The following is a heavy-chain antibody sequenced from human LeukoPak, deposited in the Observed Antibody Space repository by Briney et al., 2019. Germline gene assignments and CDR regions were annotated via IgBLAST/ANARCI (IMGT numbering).Heavy chain of an antibody. V-gene: IGHV3-66*01. CDR1: GISVSGNY. D-gene: IGHD3-9*01. CDR3: ARTYYDILTGYNPYFDY. Sequence: GGSLRLSCAASGISVSGNYMSRVRQAPGKGLQWVSVIYVDGSTYYADSVKGRITISRDNSRNTLYLQMNSLRAEDTAVYYCARTYYDILTGYNPYFDYWGQGILVTVSS. J-gene: IGHJ4*02. CDR2: IYVDGST.